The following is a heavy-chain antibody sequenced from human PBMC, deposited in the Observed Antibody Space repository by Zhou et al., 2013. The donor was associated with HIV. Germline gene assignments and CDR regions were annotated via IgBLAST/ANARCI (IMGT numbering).Heavy chain of an antibody. J-gene: IGHJ5*02. Sequence: QVQLVQSGAEVKKPGSSVKVSCKASGGTFSSYAISWVRQAPGQGLEWMGRIIPILGIANYAQKFQGRVTITADKSTSTAYMELSSLRSEDTAVYYCARDGGSSGLSGDFWFDPWGQGTLVTVSS. CDR2: IIPILGIA. D-gene: IGHD6-6*01. CDR3: ARDGGSSGLSGDFWFDP. V-gene: IGHV1-69*04. CDR1: GGTFSSYA.